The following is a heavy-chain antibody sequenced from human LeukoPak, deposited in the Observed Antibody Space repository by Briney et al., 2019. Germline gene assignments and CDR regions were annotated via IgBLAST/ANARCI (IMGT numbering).Heavy chain of an antibody. Sequence: PSETLSLTCAVYGGSFSGYYWSWIRQPPGKGLEWIGEINHSGSTNYNPSLKSRVTISVDTSKNQFSLKLSSVTAADTAVYYCARGSPRRKDWYQLLPKSVWFDPWGQGTLVTVSS. J-gene: IGHJ5*02. CDR3: ARGSPRRKDWYQLLPKSVWFDP. CDR1: GGSFSGYY. D-gene: IGHD2-2*01. CDR2: INHSGST. V-gene: IGHV4-34*01.